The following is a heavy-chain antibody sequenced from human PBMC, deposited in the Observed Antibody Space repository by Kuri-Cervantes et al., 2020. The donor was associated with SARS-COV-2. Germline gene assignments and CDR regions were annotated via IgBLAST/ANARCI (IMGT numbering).Heavy chain of an antibody. J-gene: IGHJ4*02. CDR3: ANLGPGGHAYSFLDY. D-gene: IGHD4-11*01. Sequence: GGSLRLSCAASGFTVSSYAMSWIRQAPGKGLEWVSAISGSGGSTYYADSVKGRFTISRDNSKNTLYLQMNSLRAEDTAVYYCANLGPGGHAYSFLDYCGQGTLVTVSS. CDR1: GFTVSSYA. CDR2: ISGSGGST. V-gene: IGHV3-23*01.